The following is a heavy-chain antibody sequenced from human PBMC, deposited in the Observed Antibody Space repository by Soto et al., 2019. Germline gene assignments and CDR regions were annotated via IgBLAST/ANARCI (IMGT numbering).Heavy chain of an antibody. J-gene: IGHJ4*02. V-gene: IGHV4-34*01. CDR2: INHSGST. D-gene: IGHD2-8*02. Sequence: QVQLQQWGAGLLKPSETLSLTCAVYGGSFSGYYWTWIRQPPGTGLEWIGEINHSGSTNYNPSLKSRVHTSVDTSKNQFSLKLTSVTAADTAVYYCARDKITGLFDYWGQGTLVTVSS. CDR1: GGSFSGYY. CDR3: ARDKITGLFDY.